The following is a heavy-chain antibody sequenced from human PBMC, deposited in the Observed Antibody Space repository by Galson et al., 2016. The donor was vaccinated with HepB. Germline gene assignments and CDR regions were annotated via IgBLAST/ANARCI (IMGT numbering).Heavy chain of an antibody. CDR2: ISYDGSYK. V-gene: IGHV3-30*03. CDR3: ARGSAAGTWGYGMGV. D-gene: IGHD6-13*01. CDR1: GFTFTYYA. J-gene: IGHJ6*02. Sequence: SLRLSCAASGFTFTYYAMHWVRQAPGKGLEWVALISYDGSYKYYADSVKGRFTISRDNSKNTVYLQMNSLRPEETAVYYCARGSAAGTWGYGMGVWGQGTTVSVSS.